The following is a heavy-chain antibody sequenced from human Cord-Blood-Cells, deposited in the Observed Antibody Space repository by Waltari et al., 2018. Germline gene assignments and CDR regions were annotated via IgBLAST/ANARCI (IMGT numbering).Heavy chain of an antibody. V-gene: IGHV1-2*02. CDR2: INPNSGGT. J-gene: IGHJ2*01. D-gene: IGHD7-27*01. Sequence: QVQLVQSGAEVKKPGASVKVSCKASGYTFAGYYMNWVRPAPGQGLEWMGWINPNSGGTNYAQKFQGRVTMTRDTSISTAYMELSRLRSDDTAVYYCAVSNWGEDGYFDLWGRGTLVTVSS. CDR3: AVSNWGEDGYFDL. CDR1: GYTFAGYY.